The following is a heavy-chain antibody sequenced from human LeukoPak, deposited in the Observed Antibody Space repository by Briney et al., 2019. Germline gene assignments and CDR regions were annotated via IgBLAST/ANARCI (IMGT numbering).Heavy chain of an antibody. CDR2: TSAYNGNT. CDR1: GYTFTSYG. J-gene: IGHJ6*02. Sequence: ASVKVSCKASGYTFTSYGISWVRQAPGQGLEWMGWTSAYNGNTNYAQKLQGRVTMTTDTSTSTAYMELRSLRSDDTAVYYCATPSKDHYYYYGMDVWGQGTTVTVSS. CDR3: ATPSKDHYYYYGMDV. V-gene: IGHV1-18*01.